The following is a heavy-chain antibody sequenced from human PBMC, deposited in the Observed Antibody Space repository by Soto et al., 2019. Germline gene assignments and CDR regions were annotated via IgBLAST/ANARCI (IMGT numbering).Heavy chain of an antibody. CDR3: FGVLAETLDY. Sequence: SETLSLTCKVSGGSVTNSSYHWGWIRQTPGKGLEWIATLYYRGTTDYNSALRSRATMSVDTSKDHFSLTLRSMTVADTAVYFCFGVLAETLDYWGHGTPVTVYS. CDR1: GGSVTNSSYH. V-gene: IGHV4-39*02. D-gene: IGHD3-16*01. J-gene: IGHJ4*01. CDR2: LYYRGTT.